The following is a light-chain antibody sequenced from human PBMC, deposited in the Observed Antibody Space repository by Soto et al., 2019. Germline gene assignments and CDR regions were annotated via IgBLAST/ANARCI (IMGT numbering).Light chain of an antibody. CDR2: GAS. CDR1: QSINTN. CDR3: RQYDQWWT. J-gene: IGKJ1*01. V-gene: IGKV3-15*01. Sequence: EIVMTQSPATLSVSPGERATFSCRASQSINTNLAWFQLKPGQAPRLLIYGASIRATGIPTRFSGSGSGTEFSLTISRLQSEDFGVYVCRQYDQWWTFGQGTKVDIK.